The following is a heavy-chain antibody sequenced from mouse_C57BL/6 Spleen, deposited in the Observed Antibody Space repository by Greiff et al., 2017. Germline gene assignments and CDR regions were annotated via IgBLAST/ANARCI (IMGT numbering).Heavy chain of an antibody. CDR3: ARDPYSNYVEYYFDY. V-gene: IGHV14-2*01. Sequence: QLQQSGAELVKPGASVKLSCTASGFNIKDYYMHWVKQRTEQGLEWIGRIDPEDGETKYAPKFQGKATITADTSSNTAYLQLSSLTSEDTAVYYCARDPYSNYVEYYFDYWGQGTTLTVSS. D-gene: IGHD2-5*01. J-gene: IGHJ2*01. CDR2: IDPEDGET. CDR1: GFNIKDYY.